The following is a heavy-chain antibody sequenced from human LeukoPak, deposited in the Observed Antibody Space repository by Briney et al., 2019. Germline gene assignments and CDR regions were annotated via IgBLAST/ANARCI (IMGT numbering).Heavy chain of an antibody. CDR1: GGSISSYY. D-gene: IGHD3-10*01. CDR2: IYTSGNT. V-gene: IGHV4-4*07. J-gene: IGHJ5*02. CDR3: ARERLAMVRGVIPKEAWGWFDP. Sequence: SETLSLTYTVSGGSISSYYWSWIRQPAGKGLEWIGRIYTSGNTNYNPSLKSRATISVDTSKNQFFLELSSVTAADTAVYYCARERLAMVRGVIPKEAWGWFDPWGQGTLVTVSS.